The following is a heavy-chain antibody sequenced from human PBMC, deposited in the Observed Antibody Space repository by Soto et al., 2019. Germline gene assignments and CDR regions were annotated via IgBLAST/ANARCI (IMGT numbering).Heavy chain of an antibody. D-gene: IGHD5-18*01. V-gene: IGHV3-9*01. J-gene: IGHJ4*02. CDR2: ISWNSGSI. Sequence: PGGSLRLSCAASGFTFDDYAMHWVRQAPGKGLEWVSGISWNSGSIGYADSVKGRFTISRDNAKNSLYLQMNSLRAEDTALYYCQKVSYWLANYYFDYWGQGTLVTVSS. CDR3: QKVSYWLANYYFDY. CDR1: GFTFDDYA.